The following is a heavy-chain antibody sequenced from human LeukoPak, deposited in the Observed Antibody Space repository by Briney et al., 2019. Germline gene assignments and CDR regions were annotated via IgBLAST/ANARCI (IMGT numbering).Heavy chain of an antibody. CDR2: IYPGDSDT. V-gene: IGHV5-51*01. J-gene: IGHJ3*02. CDR1: GYSFTSYW. Sequence: PGESLKISCKGSGYSFTSYWIGWVRQMPGKGLEWMGIIYPGDSDTRYSPSFQGQVTISADKSISTAYLQWSSLKASDTAMYYCARLLYYYDSSDLRGRPLNAFDIWGQGTMVTVCS. CDR3: ARLLYYYDSSDLRGRPLNAFDI. D-gene: IGHD3-22*01.